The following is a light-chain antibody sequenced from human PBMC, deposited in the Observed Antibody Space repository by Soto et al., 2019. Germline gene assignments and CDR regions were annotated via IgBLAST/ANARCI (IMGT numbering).Light chain of an antibody. CDR3: QSYDSSLSGYV. J-gene: IGLJ1*01. CDR2: ENN. Sequence: QSVLTQPPSVSAAPGHRVTISCTGSSSNIGAGYEAHWYQQVPGTAPKLLIYENNNRPSGVPDRFSGSKSGTSASLAITGLQAEDEAEYYCQSYDSSLSGYVFGTGTKVTVL. CDR1: SSNIGAGYE. V-gene: IGLV1-40*01.